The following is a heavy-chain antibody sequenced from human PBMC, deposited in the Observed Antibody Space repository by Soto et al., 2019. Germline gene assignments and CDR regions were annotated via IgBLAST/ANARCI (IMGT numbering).Heavy chain of an antibody. CDR3: ARVGWSLLFDY. D-gene: IGHD2-21*02. CDR1: GGSISSGGYY. CDR2: IYYSGST. J-gene: IGHJ4*02. V-gene: IGHV4-31*03. Sequence: PSETLSLTCTVSGGSISSGGYYWSWIRQHPGKGLEWIGYIYYSGSTYYNPSLKSRVTISVDTSKNQFSLRLSSVTAADTAVYYCARVGWSLLFDYWGQGTLVTVSS.